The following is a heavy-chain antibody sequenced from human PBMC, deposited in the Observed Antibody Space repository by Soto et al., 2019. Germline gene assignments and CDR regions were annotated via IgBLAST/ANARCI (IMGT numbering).Heavy chain of an antibody. CDR2: SGVVGYT. Sequence: GGSLTLSCAASGFTSSTYDLHWVRQVKGKGLEWVSGSGVVGYTYYARSVRGRVTSARENVRQSLYFQMNNLRGGVTGGCYCVRGSFCIGGRCYPVGVFDSWGQWT. CDR1: GFTSSTYD. D-gene: IGHD2-21*01. CDR3: VRGSFCIGGRCYPVGVFDS. V-gene: IGHV3-13*01. J-gene: IGHJ3*02.